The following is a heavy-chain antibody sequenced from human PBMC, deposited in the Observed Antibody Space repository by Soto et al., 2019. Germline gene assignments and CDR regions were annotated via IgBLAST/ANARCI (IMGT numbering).Heavy chain of an antibody. V-gene: IGHV3-48*03. D-gene: IGHD3-3*01. J-gene: IGHJ6*02. CDR3: ASQILYDFWSGYHHYGMDV. CDR1: GFTFSSYE. CDR2: ISSSGSRI. Sequence: GGSLRLSCAASGFTFSSYEMNWVRQAPGKGLEWVSYISSSGSRIYYADSVKGRFTISRDNAKNSLHLQMNSLRAEDTAVYYCASQILYDFWSGYHHYGMDVWGQGTTVTVSS.